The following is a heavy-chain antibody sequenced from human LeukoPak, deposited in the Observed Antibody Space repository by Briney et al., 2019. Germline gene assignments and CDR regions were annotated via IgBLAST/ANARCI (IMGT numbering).Heavy chain of an antibody. CDR2: ISAYNGNT. Sequence: GASVKVSCKASGYTFTSYGISWVRQVPGQGLEWMGWISAYNGNTNYAQKLQGRVTMTTDTSTSTAYMELRSLRSDDTAVYYCARVEIVAARDAFDIWGQGTMVTVSS. J-gene: IGHJ3*02. V-gene: IGHV1-18*01. CDR1: GYTFTSYG. D-gene: IGHD1-26*01. CDR3: ARVEIVAARDAFDI.